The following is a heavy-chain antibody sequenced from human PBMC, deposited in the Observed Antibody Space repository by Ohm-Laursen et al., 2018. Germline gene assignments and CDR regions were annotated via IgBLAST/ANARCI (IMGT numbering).Heavy chain of an antibody. CDR3: ARERRDGYNSPFDY. V-gene: IGHV3-11*01. J-gene: IGHJ4*02. CDR2: ISSSGSTI. Sequence: SLRLSCTASGFTFSDFYMSWIRQAPGKGLEWLSYISSSGSTIYYGDSVKGRFTISRDTAKNSLYLQMNSLRAEDTAVYYCARERRDGYNSPFDYWGQGTLVTVSS. D-gene: IGHD5-24*01. CDR1: GFTFSDFY.